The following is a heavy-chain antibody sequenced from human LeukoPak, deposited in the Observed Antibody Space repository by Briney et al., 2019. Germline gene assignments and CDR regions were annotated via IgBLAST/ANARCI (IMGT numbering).Heavy chain of an antibody. CDR1: GYTFTSYD. CDR2: MNPNSGNT. V-gene: IGHV1-8*01. CDR3: ARGLVVRGGNDAFDI. J-gene: IGHJ3*02. Sequence: GASVKVSCKASGYTFTSYDINWVRQATGQGLEWMGWMNPNSGNTGYAQKFQGRVTMTRNTSISTAYMELSSLRSGDTAVYYCARGLVVRGGNDAFDIWGQGTMVTVSS. D-gene: IGHD3-10*01.